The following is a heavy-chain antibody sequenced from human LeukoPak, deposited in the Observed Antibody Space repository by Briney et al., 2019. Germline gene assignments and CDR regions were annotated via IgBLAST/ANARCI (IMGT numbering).Heavy chain of an antibody. D-gene: IGHD5-12*01. CDR1: GFTFSSYS. CDR3: AKESVATTYYYYYGMDV. J-gene: IGHJ6*02. V-gene: IGHV3-30*18. CDR2: ISYDGSNK. Sequence: GRSLRLSCAASGFTFSSYSMHWVRQAPGKGLEWVAVISYDGSNKYYADSVKGRFTISRDNSKNTLYLQMNSLRAEDTAVYYCAKESVATTYYYYYGMDVWGQGTTVTVSS.